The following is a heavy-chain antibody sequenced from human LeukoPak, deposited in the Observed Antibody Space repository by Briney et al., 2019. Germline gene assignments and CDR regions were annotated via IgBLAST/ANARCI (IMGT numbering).Heavy chain of an antibody. CDR2: IKQDGSEK. Sequence: GGSLRLSCAASGFTFRSYWMSWVRQAPGKGLEWVANIKQDGSEKYYVDSVKGRFAISRDNAKNSLYLQMNSLRAEDTAMYYCARDDHTSSSNWGQGTLVTVSS. J-gene: IGHJ4*02. CDR3: ARDDHTSSSN. CDR1: GFTFRSYW. D-gene: IGHD5-18*01. V-gene: IGHV3-7*05.